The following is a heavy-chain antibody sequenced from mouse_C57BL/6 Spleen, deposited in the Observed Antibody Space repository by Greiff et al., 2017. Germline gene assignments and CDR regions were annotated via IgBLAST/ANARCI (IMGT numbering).Heavy chain of an antibody. J-gene: IGHJ2*01. CDR2: INPNNGGT. Sequence: VQLQQSGPELVKPGASVKISCKASGYTFTDYYMNWVKQSHGKSLEWIGDINPNNGGTSYNQKFKGKATLTVDKSSSTAYMELRSLTSEDSAVYYCARGGLRRGFDYWGQGTTLTVSS. D-gene: IGHD2-4*01. CDR1: GYTFTDYY. CDR3: ARGGLRRGFDY. V-gene: IGHV1-26*01.